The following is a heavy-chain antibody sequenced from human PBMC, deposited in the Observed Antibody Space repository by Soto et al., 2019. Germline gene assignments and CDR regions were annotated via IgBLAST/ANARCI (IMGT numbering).Heavy chain of an antibody. D-gene: IGHD1-1*01. CDR1: GYIFDTYG. J-gene: IGHJ3*02. CDR3: ARGTRFDAFDI. V-gene: IGHV1-18*01. Sequence: QDQLVQSAAEVKKPGASVKVSCRASGYIFDTYGIGWVRQVPGQGLEWMGWISPYKGDTDYAQNLQGRFTMTTDTSTSTAYMELRSLRSDDTAVYYCARGTRFDAFDIWGQGTMVTVSS. CDR2: ISPYKGDT.